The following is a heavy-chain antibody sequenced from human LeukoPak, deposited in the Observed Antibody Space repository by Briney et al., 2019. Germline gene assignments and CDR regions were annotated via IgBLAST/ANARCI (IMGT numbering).Heavy chain of an antibody. Sequence: ASVKVSCKASGYTFTTYTMHWVRQAPGQRLEWMGWINTGNGNTKYSQKFQGRVTITRDTSASTAYMELSSLRSEDTAVYYCASSSSYMVNWFDPWGQGTLVTVSS. CDR3: ASSSSYMVNWFDP. V-gene: IGHV1-3*04. D-gene: IGHD1-26*01. CDR2: INTGNGNT. J-gene: IGHJ5*02. CDR1: GYTFTTYT.